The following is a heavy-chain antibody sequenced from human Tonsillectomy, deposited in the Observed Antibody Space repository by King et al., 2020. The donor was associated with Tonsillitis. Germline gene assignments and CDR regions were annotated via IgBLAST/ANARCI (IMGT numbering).Heavy chain of an antibody. Sequence: QLVQSGAEVKKPGSSVKVSCKASGGTFSSYAISWVRQAPGQGLEWMGRIIPILGIANYAQKFQGRVTITADKSTSTAYMELSSLRSEDTAVYYCAGDGGVEWSQYYYYGMDVWGQGTTVTVSS. D-gene: IGHD3-3*01. CDR1: GGTFSSYA. J-gene: IGHJ6*02. CDR2: IIPILGIA. V-gene: IGHV1-69*04. CDR3: AGDGGVEWSQYYYYGMDV.